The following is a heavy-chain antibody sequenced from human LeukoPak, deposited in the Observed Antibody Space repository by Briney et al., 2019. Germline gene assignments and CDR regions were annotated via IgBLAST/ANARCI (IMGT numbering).Heavy chain of an antibody. CDR2: IIPIINTA. J-gene: IGHJ4*02. Sequence: SVKVSCKASGVTFSNYAISWVRQAPGQGLEWMGGIIPIINTANSAQKFQGRVTITADESTSTAYMELSSLRSEDTAVYYCASGSHYRLDYWGQGTLVTVSS. D-gene: IGHD1-26*01. CDR3: ASGSHYRLDY. CDR1: GVTFSNYA. V-gene: IGHV1-69*01.